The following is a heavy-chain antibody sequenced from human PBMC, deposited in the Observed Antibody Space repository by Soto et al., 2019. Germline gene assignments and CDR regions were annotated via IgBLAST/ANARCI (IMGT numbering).Heavy chain of an antibody. Sequence: GASVKVSCKASGYTFTSYGISWVRQAPGQGLEWMGWISAYNGNTNYAQKLQGRVTMTTDTSTSTAYMELRSLRSDDTAVYYCARDGYYDSSGPYYYYYGMDVWGQGTTVTVSS. D-gene: IGHD3-22*01. CDR2: ISAYNGNT. CDR3: ARDGYYDSSGPYYYYYGMDV. CDR1: GYTFTSYG. V-gene: IGHV1-18*01. J-gene: IGHJ6*02.